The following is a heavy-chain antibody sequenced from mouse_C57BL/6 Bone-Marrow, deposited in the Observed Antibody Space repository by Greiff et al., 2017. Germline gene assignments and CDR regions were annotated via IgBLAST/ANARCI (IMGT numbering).Heavy chain of an antibody. J-gene: IGHJ3*01. CDR3: AIYGSSSVMAY. CDR1: GYAFSSSW. CDR2: IYPGDGDT. Sequence: VQLQQSGPELVKPGASVKISCKASGYAFSSSWMNWVKQRPGKGLEWIGRIYPGDGDTNYNGKFKGKATLTADKSSSTAYMQLSSLTSEDSAVYFCAIYGSSSVMAYWGQGTLVTVSA. D-gene: IGHD1-1*01. V-gene: IGHV1-82*01.